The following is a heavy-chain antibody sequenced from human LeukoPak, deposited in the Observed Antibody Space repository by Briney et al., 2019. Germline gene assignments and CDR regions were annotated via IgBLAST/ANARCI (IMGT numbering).Heavy chain of an antibody. CDR2: IHDGGST. CDR1: GGSISSGDYH. J-gene: IGHJ5*02. Sequence: PSQTLSLTCTVSGGSISSGDYHWNWIRQPPGEGLEWIGFIHDGGSTYYNPSLKSRIIISRDVSKEQFSLELSSVTAADTAVYYCARGFGAGNYYYGWLDPWGQGTLVTVSS. V-gene: IGHV4-30-4*01. D-gene: IGHD3-10*01. CDR3: ARGFGAGNYYYGWLDP.